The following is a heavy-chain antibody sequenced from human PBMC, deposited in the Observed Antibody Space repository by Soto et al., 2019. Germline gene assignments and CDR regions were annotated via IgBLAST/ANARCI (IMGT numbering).Heavy chain of an antibody. D-gene: IGHD3-10*01. CDR3: ARPGSGSYSGMDV. V-gene: IGHV3-23*01. CDR1: GFTFSRYA. CDR2: IGGDGEST. Sequence: GGSLRLSCAASGFTFSRYAMSWVRQIPGKGLECVSAIGGDGESTHYADSVKGRFTISRDNAKNSLYLQMNSLRDEDTAVYYCARPGSGSYSGMDVWGQGTTVTVSS. J-gene: IGHJ6*02.